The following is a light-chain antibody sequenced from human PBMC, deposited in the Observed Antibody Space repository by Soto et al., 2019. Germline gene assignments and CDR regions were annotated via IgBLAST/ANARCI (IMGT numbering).Light chain of an antibody. J-gene: IGLJ1*01. CDR1: SSNIGANYD. Sequence: QSVLTQPPSVSGAPGQRVTISCTGSSSNIGANYDVHWYQQLPGTAPKVLIYGNTNRPSGVPDRFSGSKSGTSASLAITGLQAEDEADYYCQSYDSSLRGYVFGPGTKLTVL. CDR3: QSYDSSLRGYV. V-gene: IGLV1-40*01. CDR2: GNT.